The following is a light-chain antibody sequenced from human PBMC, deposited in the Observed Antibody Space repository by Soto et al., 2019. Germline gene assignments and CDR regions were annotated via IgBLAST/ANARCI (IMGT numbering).Light chain of an antibody. CDR1: QSVSSSY. V-gene: IGKV3-20*01. CDR2: GAS. Sequence: EIVLTQSPGTLSLSPGERATLSCRASQSVSSSYLAWYQQKPGQAPRLLIYGASSRATGIPDRFSGSGSGTDFTLTISRLEPEDCAVYYCQQYGSPPTFGGGTKVEIK. CDR3: QQYGSPPT. J-gene: IGKJ4*01.